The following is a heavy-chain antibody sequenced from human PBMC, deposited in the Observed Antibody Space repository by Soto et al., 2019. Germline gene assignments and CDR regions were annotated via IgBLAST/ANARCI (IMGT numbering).Heavy chain of an antibody. CDR1: GFSLSTSGVG. V-gene: IGHV2-5*02. J-gene: IGHJ5*02. CDR2: TYWDDDK. CDR3: ARSPTDYDSGLWFVP. D-gene: IGHD3-16*01. Sequence: QITLKESGPTLVKPTQTLTLTCTLSGFSLSTSGVGVGWIRQPPGTALEWLALTYWDDDKRYSPSLKSRLTSTKDTSRNQGVLTMTDMDPVDTATYYCARSPTDYDSGLWFVPWGQGTLVTVSS.